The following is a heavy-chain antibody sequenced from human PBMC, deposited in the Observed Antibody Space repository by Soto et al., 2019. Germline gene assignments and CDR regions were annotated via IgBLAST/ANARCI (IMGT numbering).Heavy chain of an antibody. CDR3: ARNVDTAMGVDY. CDR1: GGSISSGGYY. V-gene: IGHV4-31*03. J-gene: IGHJ4*02. D-gene: IGHD5-18*01. CDR2: IYYSGST. Sequence: SETLSLTCTFSGGSISSGGYYLSWIRQHPGKGLEWIGYIYYSGSTYYNPSLKSRVTISVDTSKNQFSLKLSSVTAADTAVYYCARNVDTAMGVDYWGQGTLVTVSS.